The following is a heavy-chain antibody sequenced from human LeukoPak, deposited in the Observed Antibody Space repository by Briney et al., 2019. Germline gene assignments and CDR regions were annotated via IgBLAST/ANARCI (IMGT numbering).Heavy chain of an antibody. CDR3: AKDLTTGTLSSDC. CDR1: GFTFSSYG. J-gene: IGHJ4*02. CDR2: IRYDGSNK. Sequence: GGSLRLSCAASGFTFSSYGMHWVRQAPDKGLEWVAFIRYDGSNKYYADSVKGRFTISRDNSKNTLYLQMNSLRAEDTAVYYCAKDLTTGTLSSDCWGQGTLVTVSS. V-gene: IGHV3-30*02. D-gene: IGHD1-1*01.